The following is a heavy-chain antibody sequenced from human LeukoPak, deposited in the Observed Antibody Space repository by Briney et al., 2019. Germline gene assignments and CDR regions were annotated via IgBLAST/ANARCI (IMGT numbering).Heavy chain of an antibody. Sequence: PGGSLRLSCSASGFTFSSYAMHWVRQAPGKGLEYVSAICSNGGSTYYADSVKGRFTISRDNSKNTLYLQMSSLRAEDTAVHYCVKDVGDLWYYYYGMDVWGKGTTVTVSS. J-gene: IGHJ6*04. CDR3: VKDVGDLWYYYYGMDV. D-gene: IGHD2-21*02. CDR2: ICSNGGST. CDR1: GFTFSSYA. V-gene: IGHV3-64D*06.